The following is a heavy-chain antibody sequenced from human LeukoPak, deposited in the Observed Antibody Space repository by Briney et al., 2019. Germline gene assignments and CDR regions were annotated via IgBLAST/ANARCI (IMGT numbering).Heavy chain of an antibody. CDR1: GDSIGSHY. CDR3: ARNSGSYYVRYGMDV. V-gene: IGHV4-59*11. J-gene: IGHJ6*02. CDR2: IFYVGST. D-gene: IGHD1-26*01. Sequence: PSETLSLTCTVSGDSIGSHYWSWIRQPPGKGLEWIGYIFYVGSTNYNPSLKSRVTISVDTSKNQFSLKLNSVTAADTAVYYCARNSGSYYVRYGMDVWGQGTTVTVSS.